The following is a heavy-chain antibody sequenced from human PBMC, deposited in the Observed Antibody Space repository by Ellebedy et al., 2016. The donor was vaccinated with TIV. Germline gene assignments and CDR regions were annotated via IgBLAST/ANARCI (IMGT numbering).Heavy chain of an antibody. Sequence: ASVKVSCXASGYTFTDYYIHWVRQAPGQGLEWMGWINPNSGVTNSAQKLQGSVTITRDTSISTAYMELSRLRSDDSAVYYCARDAGGSYSRGAFDIWGQGTMVTVSS. CDR1: GYTFTDYY. J-gene: IGHJ3*02. CDR2: INPNSGVT. V-gene: IGHV1-2*02. D-gene: IGHD1-26*01. CDR3: ARDAGGSYSRGAFDI.